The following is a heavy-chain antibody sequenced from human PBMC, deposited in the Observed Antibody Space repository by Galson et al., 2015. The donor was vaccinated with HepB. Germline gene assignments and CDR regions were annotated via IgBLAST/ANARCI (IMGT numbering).Heavy chain of an antibody. D-gene: IGHD2-2*01. V-gene: IGHV3-15*01. CDR3: TTDPSFVCSSTSCYYYYGMDV. CDR1: GFTFSNAW. Sequence: SLRLSCAASGFTFSNAWMSWVRQAPGKGLEWVGRIKSKTDGGTTDYAAPVKGRFTISRDDSKNTLYLQMNSLKTEDTAVYYCTTDPSFVCSSTSCYYYYGMDVWGQGTTATVSS. CDR2: IKSKTDGGTT. J-gene: IGHJ6*02.